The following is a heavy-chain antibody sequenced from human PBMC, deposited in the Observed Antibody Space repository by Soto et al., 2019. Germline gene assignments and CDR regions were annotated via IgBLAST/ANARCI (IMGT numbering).Heavy chain of an antibody. CDR1: GGSINSADYY. CDR2: IYYSGST. J-gene: IGHJ6*02. Sequence: SETLSLTCTVSGGSINSADYYWSWVRQPPGKGLEWIGYIYYSGSTYLNPSLKSRGSISKDTSRNQFSLRLSSVTAADTTVYYCARAIVVTIGGMDVWGQGTTVTVSS. CDR3: ARAIVVTIGGMDV. D-gene: IGHD5-12*01. V-gene: IGHV4-30-4*01.